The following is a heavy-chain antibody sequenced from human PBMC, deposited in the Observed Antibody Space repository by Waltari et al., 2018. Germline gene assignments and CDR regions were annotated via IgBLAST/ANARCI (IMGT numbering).Heavy chain of an antibody. D-gene: IGHD1-26*01. Sequence: EVQLVESGGGLVKPGGSLRLSCAASGFTFSNAWMSWVRQAPGKGLEWVGRIKSKTDGGTTDYAAPGKGIFTSSRDDSKNTRYLQMNSLKTEDTAGYYCTTGSSRGWDYYYYMDVWGKGTTVTVSS. CDR3: TTGSSRGWDYYYYMDV. CDR2: IKSKTDGGTT. V-gene: IGHV3-15*01. J-gene: IGHJ6*03. CDR1: GFTFSNAW.